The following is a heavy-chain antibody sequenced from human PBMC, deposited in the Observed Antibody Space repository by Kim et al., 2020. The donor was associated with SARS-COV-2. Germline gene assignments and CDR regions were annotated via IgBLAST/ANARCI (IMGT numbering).Heavy chain of an antibody. J-gene: IGHJ1*01. V-gene: IGHV3-15*01. CDR3: TTDRGANCGGDCSEID. Sequence: GRSLRLSCAASGFDFNKAWMSWVRQAPGKGLEWVGRIKTTRGGGTIDYAAPAKGRFTISRDDSKNTVDLQMNSLKTEDTAVYYCTTDRGANCGGDCSEIDWGHGTLVTVSS. D-gene: IGHD2-21*02. CDR2: IKTTRGGGTI. CDR1: GFDFNKAW.